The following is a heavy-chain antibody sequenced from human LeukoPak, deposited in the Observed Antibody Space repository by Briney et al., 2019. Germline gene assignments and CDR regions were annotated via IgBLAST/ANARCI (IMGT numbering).Heavy chain of an antibody. CDR2: INHSGST. V-gene: IGHV4-34*01. CDR1: GGSFSGYY. Sequence: SETLSLTCAVYGGSFSGYYRSWIRQPPGKGLEWIGEINHSGSTNYNPSLKSRVTISVDTSKNQFSLKLSSVTAADTAVYYCASTLQAFRYYYYGMDVWGQGTTVTVSS. J-gene: IGHJ6*02. D-gene: IGHD4-11*01. CDR3: ASTLQAFRYYYYGMDV.